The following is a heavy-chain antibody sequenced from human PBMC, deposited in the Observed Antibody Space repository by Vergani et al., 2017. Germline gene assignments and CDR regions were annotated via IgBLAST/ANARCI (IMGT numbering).Heavy chain of an antibody. J-gene: IGHJ6*02. Sequence: QVQLVQSGAEVKKPGASVKVSCKASGYTFTSYGISWVRQAPGQGLEWMGRIIPIFGTPNYAQKFQGRVTITADESTSTAYMELSSLRSEDTAVYYCARLWSGGSCYSGTDYYYGMDVWGQGTTVTVSS. CDR2: IIPIFGTP. D-gene: IGHD2-15*01. CDR3: ARLWSGGSCYSGTDYYYGMDV. CDR1: GYTFTSYG. V-gene: IGHV1-69*18.